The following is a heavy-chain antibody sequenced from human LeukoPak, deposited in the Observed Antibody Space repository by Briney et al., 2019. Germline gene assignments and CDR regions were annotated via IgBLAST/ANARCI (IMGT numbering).Heavy chain of an antibody. J-gene: IGHJ4*02. CDR2: ISYDGSNK. V-gene: IGHV3-30*03. CDR3: ARNCGWGCNWDYNSYYFDY. Sequence: PGGSLRLSCAASGFTFSSYGMHWVHQAPGKGLEWVAVISYDGSNKYYADSVKGRFTISRDNTKNSLYLQIYSLRAEDTAVYYCARNCGWGCNWDYNSYYFDYWGQGTLVTVSS. CDR1: GFTFSSYG. D-gene: IGHD1-7*01.